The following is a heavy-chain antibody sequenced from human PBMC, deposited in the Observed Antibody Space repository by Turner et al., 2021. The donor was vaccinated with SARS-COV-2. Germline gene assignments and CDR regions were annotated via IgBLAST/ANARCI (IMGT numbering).Heavy chain of an antibody. CDR1: GYPFTSYA. CDR2: INAGNGKT. J-gene: IGHJ5*02. Sequence: QVQLVQSGAEVKKPGASVKVSCKASGYPFTSYAMHWGRQAPGQRLEWMGWINAGNGKTKYSPKFQGRVTITRDTSASTAYMELSSLRSEDTAVYYCARDFSYYDSSGYYFVSLWFDPWGQGTLATVSS. CDR3: ARDFSYYDSSGYYFVSLWFDP. V-gene: IGHV1-3*01. D-gene: IGHD3-22*01.